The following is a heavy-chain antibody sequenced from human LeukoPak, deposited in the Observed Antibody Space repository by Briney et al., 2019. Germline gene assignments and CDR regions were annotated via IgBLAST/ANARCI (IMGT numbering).Heavy chain of an antibody. V-gene: IGHV3-30*02. CDR2: IRHDGNDR. Sequence: GGSLRLSCVASGFTFRSYGMHWVRQAPGKGLEWVAFIRHDGNDRYYADSVKGRFTISRDNSKNTVFLQMNSLRAEDTAVYFCAKVVSYSYSFDGFFDPWGQGTLVTVSS. D-gene: IGHD5-18*01. J-gene: IGHJ5*02. CDR3: AKVVSYSYSFDGFFDP. CDR1: GFTFRSYG.